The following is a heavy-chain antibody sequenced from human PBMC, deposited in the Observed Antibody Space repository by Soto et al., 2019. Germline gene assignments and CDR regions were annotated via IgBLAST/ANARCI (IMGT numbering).Heavy chain of an antibody. V-gene: IGHV1-8*01. J-gene: IGHJ4*02. CDR1: GYSLTSLD. CDR3: ARGVSAGVDY. D-gene: IGHD1-26*01. Sequence: ASVKVSCKASGYSLTSLDINWVRQTAGQGLEWMGWMEPSTGRTGYAQKFQGRVTMTRDTSINTAYMELTTLTSDDTAFYYCARGVSAGVDYWGQGTLVTVSS. CDR2: MEPSTGRT.